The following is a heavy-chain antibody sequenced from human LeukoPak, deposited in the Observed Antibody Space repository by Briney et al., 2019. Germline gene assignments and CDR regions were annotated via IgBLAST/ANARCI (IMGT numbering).Heavy chain of an antibody. Sequence: PSETLSLTCTVSGGSISSGDYYWSWIRQPPGKGLEWIGEINHSGSTNYNPSLKSRVTISVDTSKNQFSLKLSSVTAADTAVYYCARQAYVDTAFFDYWGQGTLVTVSS. D-gene: IGHD5-18*01. V-gene: IGHV4-30-4*01. CDR3: ARQAYVDTAFFDY. CDR1: GGSISSGDYY. J-gene: IGHJ4*02. CDR2: INHSGST.